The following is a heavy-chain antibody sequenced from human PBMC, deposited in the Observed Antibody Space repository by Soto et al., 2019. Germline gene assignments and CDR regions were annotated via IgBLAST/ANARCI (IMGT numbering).Heavy chain of an antibody. V-gene: IGHV4-30-4*01. Sequence: QVQLQESGPGLVKPSQTLSLTCTVSGGSISSGDYFWSCIRQPPGKGLEWIGYIYYSGSTNYNPSLMSRVTKSVDPSKNQFSLKLSSVTAADTAVYYCARQWRGYSYGYPDYWGQGTLVTVSS. CDR1: GGSISSGDYF. CDR2: IYYSGST. CDR3: ARQWRGYSYGYPDY. D-gene: IGHD5-18*01. J-gene: IGHJ4*02.